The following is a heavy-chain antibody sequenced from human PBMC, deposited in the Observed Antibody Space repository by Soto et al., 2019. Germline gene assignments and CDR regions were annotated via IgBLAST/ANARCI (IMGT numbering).Heavy chain of an antibody. D-gene: IGHD3-3*01. Sequence: PSETLSLTCTVSGGSISSGDYYWSWIRQPPGKGLEWIGYIYYSGSTNYNPSLKSRVTISLDTSKNQFSLKLSSVTAADTAVYYCARGDFWSGYYPYFDYWGQGTLVTVSS. CDR1: GGSISSGDYY. V-gene: IGHV4-61*08. CDR3: ARGDFWSGYYPYFDY. CDR2: IYYSGST. J-gene: IGHJ4*02.